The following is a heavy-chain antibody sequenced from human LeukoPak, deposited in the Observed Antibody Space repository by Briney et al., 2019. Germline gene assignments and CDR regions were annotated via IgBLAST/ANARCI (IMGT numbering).Heavy chain of an antibody. Sequence: SETLSLTCAVYGGSFSGYYWSWIRQPPGKGLEWIGSIYHSGSTYYNPSLKSRVTISVDTSKNQFSLKVSSVTAADTAVYYCAREYCSSGSYYSRVSYYYYYYMDVWGKGTTVTVSS. V-gene: IGHV4-34*01. J-gene: IGHJ6*03. CDR2: IYHSGST. D-gene: IGHD2-15*01. CDR1: GGSFSGYY. CDR3: AREYCSSGSYYSRVSYYYYYYMDV.